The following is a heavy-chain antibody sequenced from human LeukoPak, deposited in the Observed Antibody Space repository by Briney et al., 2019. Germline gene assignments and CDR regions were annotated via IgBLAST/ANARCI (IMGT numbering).Heavy chain of an antibody. Sequence: ASVKVSCKASGYTFTSYGISWVRQAPGQGLEWMGWISAYNGNTNYAQKLQGRVTMTTDTSTSTAYMELRSLRSDDTAVYYCARDQREGDKAMVVFDYWGQGTLVTVSS. CDR2: ISAYNGNT. V-gene: IGHV1-18*01. J-gene: IGHJ4*02. CDR3: ARDQREGDKAMVVFDY. D-gene: IGHD5-18*01. CDR1: GYTFTSYG.